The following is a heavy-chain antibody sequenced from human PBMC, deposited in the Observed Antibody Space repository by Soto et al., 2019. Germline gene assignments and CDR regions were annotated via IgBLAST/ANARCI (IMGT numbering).Heavy chain of an antibody. CDR3: ARAATFYYYGMDV. CDR1: GGTSSSYA. D-gene: IGHD1-26*01. Sequence: SVKVSCKASGGTSSSYAISWVRQAPGQGLEWMGGIIPIFGTANYAQKFQGRVTITADESTSTAYMELSSLRSEDTAVYYCARAATFYYYGMDVWGQGTTVTVSS. V-gene: IGHV1-69*13. J-gene: IGHJ6*02. CDR2: IIPIFGTA.